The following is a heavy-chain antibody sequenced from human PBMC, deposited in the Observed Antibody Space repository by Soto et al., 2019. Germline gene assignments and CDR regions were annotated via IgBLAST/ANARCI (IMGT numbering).Heavy chain of an antibody. J-gene: IGHJ2*01. CDR3: ARQYYYDSSGRNWYFDL. CDR2: IYYSGST. V-gene: IGHV4-31*03. Sequence: QVQLQESGPGLVKPSQTLSLTCTVSGGSISSGGYYWSWIRQHPGKGLEWIGYIYYSGSTYYNPSLKSRVTISVDTSKNQFSLKLSSVTAADTAVYYCARQYYYDSSGRNWYFDLWGRGTLVTVSS. D-gene: IGHD3-22*01. CDR1: GGSISSGGYY.